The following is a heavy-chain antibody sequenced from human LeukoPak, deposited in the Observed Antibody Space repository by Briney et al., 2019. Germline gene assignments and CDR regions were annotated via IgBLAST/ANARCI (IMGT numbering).Heavy chain of an antibody. V-gene: IGHV3-15*04. J-gene: IGHJ4*02. CDR2: IESKTDGGTT. CDR3: TTYGSGRKFDY. Sequence: GGSLRLSCAASGFTFSNYAMSWVRQAPGKVLEWLGRIESKTDGGTTDYAAPVKGRFTISRDDSTNTLYLQMNSLKSEDTAVYYCTTYGSGRKFDYWGQGILVTVSS. D-gene: IGHD3-10*01. CDR1: GFTFSNYA.